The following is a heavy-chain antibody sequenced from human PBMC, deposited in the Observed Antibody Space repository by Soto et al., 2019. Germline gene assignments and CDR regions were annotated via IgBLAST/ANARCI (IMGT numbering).Heavy chain of an antibody. CDR1: GGSISSYY. Sequence: ETLSLTCTVSGGSISSYYWSWSRQPAGKGLEWIGRIYTSGSTNYNPSLKSRVTMSVDTSKNQFSLKLSSVTAADTAVYYCARDSAGGDVWGSYRYYLAPYYFDYWGQGTLVTISS. J-gene: IGHJ4*02. D-gene: IGHD3-16*02. CDR2: IYTSGST. V-gene: IGHV4-4*07. CDR3: ARDSAGGDVWGSYRYYLAPYYFDY.